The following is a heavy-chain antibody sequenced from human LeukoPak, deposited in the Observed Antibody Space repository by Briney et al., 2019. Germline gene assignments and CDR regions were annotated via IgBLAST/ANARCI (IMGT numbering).Heavy chain of an antibody. D-gene: IGHD3-10*01. CDR3: ARDFITMVRGVPYYYYGMDV. J-gene: IGHJ6*02. Sequence: SETLSLTCTVSGGSISSYYWSWIRQPAGKGLEWIGSIYHSGSTYYNPSLKSRVTISVDTSKNQFSLKLSSVTAADTAVYYCARDFITMVRGVPYYYYGMDVWGQGTTVTVSS. CDR2: IYHSGST. V-gene: IGHV4-4*07. CDR1: GGSISSYY.